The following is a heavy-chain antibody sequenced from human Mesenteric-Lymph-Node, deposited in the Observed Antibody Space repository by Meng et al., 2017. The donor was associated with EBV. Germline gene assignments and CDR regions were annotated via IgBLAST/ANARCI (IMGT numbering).Heavy chain of an antibody. CDR3: ARSVLRFLEWLPPVDY. CDR1: GYTFTSYA. Sequence: QVQLVQSGAEVKKPGASVMGFCKASGYTFTSYAMHWVRQAPGQRLEWMGWINAGNGNTKYSQKFQGRVTITRDTSASTAYMELSSLRSEDTAVYYCARSVLRFLEWLPPVDYWGQGTLVTVSS. CDR2: INAGNGNT. V-gene: IGHV1-3*01. D-gene: IGHD3-3*01. J-gene: IGHJ4*02.